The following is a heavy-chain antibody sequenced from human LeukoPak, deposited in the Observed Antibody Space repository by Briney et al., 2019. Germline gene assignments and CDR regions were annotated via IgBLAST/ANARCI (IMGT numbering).Heavy chain of an antibody. Sequence: GGSLRLSCAASGFTFSNYWMHWVRQAPGKGLVWVSRINSDGSSTTSADTVKGRFTISRDNAKNTLYLQMNSLRAEDTAVYYCAKGGATVIDHWGQGTLVTVSS. CDR1: GFTFSNYW. CDR3: AKGGATVIDH. J-gene: IGHJ1*01. V-gene: IGHV3-74*01. D-gene: IGHD4-17*01. CDR2: INSDGSST.